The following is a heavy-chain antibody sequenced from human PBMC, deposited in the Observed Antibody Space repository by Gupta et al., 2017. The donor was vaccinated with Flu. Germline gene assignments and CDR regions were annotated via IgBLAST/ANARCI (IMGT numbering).Heavy chain of an antibody. Sequence: SWVRQRPGKGLEWVANIIPDGSEKYYADSVKGRFTISRDTANNSLYLQMSSLRVEDAAVYYCARYFYAFALDVWGQGTTVTVSS. V-gene: IGHV3-7*01. CDR3: ARYFYAFALDV. CDR2: IIPDGSEK. J-gene: IGHJ6*02. D-gene: IGHD3-3*01.